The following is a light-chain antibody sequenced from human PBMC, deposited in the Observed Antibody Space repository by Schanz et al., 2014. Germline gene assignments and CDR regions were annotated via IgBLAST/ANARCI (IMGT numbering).Light chain of an antibody. CDR3: QHYTSDSRK. CDR1: QSVSSY. Sequence: EIVLTQSPATLSLSPGERATLSCRASQSVSSYLAWYQQKPGQAPRLLIYAASTRATGVAARISGGGSGTEFTLTISSLQPDDFATYYCQHYTSDSRKFGQGTKVEIK. V-gene: IGKV3-11*01. CDR2: AAS. J-gene: IGKJ1*01.